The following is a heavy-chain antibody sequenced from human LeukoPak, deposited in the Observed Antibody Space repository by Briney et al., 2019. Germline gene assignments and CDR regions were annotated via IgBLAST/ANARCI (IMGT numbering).Heavy chain of an antibody. Sequence: GGSLRLSRAASGFTFSSYAMSWVRQAPGKGLEWVSAISGSGGSTYYADSVKGRFTISRDNSKNTLYLQMNSLRAEDTAVYYCAKGNSGYEYYFDYWGQGTLVTVSS. D-gene: IGHD5-12*01. CDR3: AKGNSGYEYYFDY. CDR1: GFTFSSYA. CDR2: ISGSGGST. J-gene: IGHJ4*02. V-gene: IGHV3-23*01.